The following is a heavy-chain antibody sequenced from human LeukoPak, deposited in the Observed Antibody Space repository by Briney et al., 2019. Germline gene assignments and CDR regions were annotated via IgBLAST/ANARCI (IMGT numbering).Heavy chain of an antibody. V-gene: IGHV5-51*01. CDR2: IYPGDSDT. CDR1: GFRFTNYW. D-gene: IGHD1-1*01. CDR3: AGSGTYLRAFDI. J-gene: IGHJ3*02. Sequence: GESLKISCEGSGFRFTNYWIGWVRHMPAKGLEWMGIIYPGDSDTRYSPSFQGQVTISADKSISTAYLQWSSLKASDTAMYYCAGSGTYLRAFDIWGQGTMVTVSS.